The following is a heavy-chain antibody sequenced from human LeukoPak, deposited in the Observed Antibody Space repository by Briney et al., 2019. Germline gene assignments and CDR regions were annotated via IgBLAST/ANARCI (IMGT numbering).Heavy chain of an antibody. V-gene: IGHV3-30*02. CDR3: AKLPYYYYGSGSYHDASDI. D-gene: IGHD3-10*01. CDR1: GFTFSSYG. Sequence: HPGGSLRLSCAASGFTFSSYGMHWVRQAPGKGLEWVAFIRYDGSNKYYADSVKGRFTISRDNSKNTLYLQMNSLRAEDTAVYYCAKLPYYYYGSGSYHDASDIWGQGTMVTVSS. J-gene: IGHJ3*02. CDR2: IRYDGSNK.